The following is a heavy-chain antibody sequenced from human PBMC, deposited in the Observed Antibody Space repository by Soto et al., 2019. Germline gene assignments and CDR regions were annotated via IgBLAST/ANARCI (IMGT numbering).Heavy chain of an antibody. CDR3: AREAIAAAGIGVIRYHYYYMDV. D-gene: IGHD6-13*01. V-gene: IGHV1-18*01. CDR2: ISAYNGNT. Sequence: ASVKVSCKASGYTFTSYGISWVRQAPGQGLEWMGWISAYNGNTNYAQKLQGRVTMTTDTSTSTAYMELRSLRSDDTAVYYCAREAIAAAGIGVIRYHYYYMDVWGKGTTVMVSS. J-gene: IGHJ6*03. CDR1: GYTFTSYG.